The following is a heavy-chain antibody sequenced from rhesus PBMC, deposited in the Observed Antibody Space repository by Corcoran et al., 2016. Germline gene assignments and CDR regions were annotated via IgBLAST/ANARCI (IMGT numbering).Heavy chain of an antibody. CDR1: GGSVSSSNW. Sequence: QVQLQESGPGLVKPSETLSLTCAVSGGSVSSSNWWSWIRHPPGKGLELIGYISGSSGSTYYNPSLKSRVTISTDTSKNQFSLKLSSVTAADTAVYYCARKGRPLDYWGQGVLVTVSS. J-gene: IGHJ4*01. V-gene: IGHV4-65*01. D-gene: IGHD1-44*02. CDR3: ARKGRPLDY. CDR2: ISGSSGST.